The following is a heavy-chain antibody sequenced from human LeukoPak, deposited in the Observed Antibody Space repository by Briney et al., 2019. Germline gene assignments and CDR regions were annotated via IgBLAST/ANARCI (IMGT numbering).Heavy chain of an antibody. CDR3: VVGGSPGY. Sequence: GGSLRLSCAASGLAFSAYKMHWVRQAPRKGLVWVSRISTDGYTTDYADFVQGRFTASGDNTTNTWSLEMNSLRAEDTAVYYCVVGGSPGYWGQGTLVTVSS. V-gene: IGHV3-74*01. CDR2: ISTDGYTT. D-gene: IGHD2-15*01. J-gene: IGHJ4*02. CDR1: GLAFSAYK.